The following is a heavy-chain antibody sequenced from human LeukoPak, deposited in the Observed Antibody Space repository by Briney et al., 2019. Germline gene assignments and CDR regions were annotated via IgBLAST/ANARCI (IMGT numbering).Heavy chain of an antibody. J-gene: IGHJ3*02. CDR3: AKDQYRSSWYGGDAFDI. V-gene: IGHV3-30*02. CDR1: GFTFSSYG. D-gene: IGHD6-13*01. CDR2: IRYDGSNK. Sequence: GGSLRLSCAASGFTFSSYGMHWVRQAPGKGLEWVAFIRYDGSNKYYADSVKGRFTISRDNSKNTLYLQMNSLRTEDTAVYYCAKDQYRSSWYGGDAFDIWGQGTMVTVSS.